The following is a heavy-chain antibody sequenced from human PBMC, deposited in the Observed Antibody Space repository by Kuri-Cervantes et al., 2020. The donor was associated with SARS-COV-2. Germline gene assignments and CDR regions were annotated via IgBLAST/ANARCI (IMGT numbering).Heavy chain of an antibody. CDR2: IYYSGTT. D-gene: IGHD3/OR15-3a*01. Sequence: SETLSLTCTVSGGSISSSSYYWGWIRQPPGKGLEWIGSIYYSGTTYYNPSLKSRVTISVDTSKNQFSLRLSSVTAADTAVYYCASPRDWYYYGMDVWGQGTLVTVSS. J-gene: IGHJ6*02. V-gene: IGHV4-39*01. CDR3: ASPRDWYYYGMDV. CDR1: GGSISSSSYY.